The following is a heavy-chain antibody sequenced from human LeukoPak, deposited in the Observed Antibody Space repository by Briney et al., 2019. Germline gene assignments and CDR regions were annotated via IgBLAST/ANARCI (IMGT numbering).Heavy chain of an antibody. CDR3: ARDEYYYDSSGYFDY. J-gene: IGHJ4*02. CDR1: GFTFNNYG. V-gene: IGHV3-33*07. CDR2: IWYDGSNK. D-gene: IGHD3-22*01. Sequence: GRSLRLSCAASGFTFNNYGMYWVRQAPGKGLEWVAVIWYDGSNKYYADSVKGRFTISRDNSKNTLYLQMNSLRAEDTAVYYCARDEYYYDSSGYFDYWGQGTLVTVSS.